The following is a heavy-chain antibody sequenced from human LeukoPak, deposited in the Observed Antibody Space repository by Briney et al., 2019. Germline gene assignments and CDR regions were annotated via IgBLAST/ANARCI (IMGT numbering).Heavy chain of an antibody. D-gene: IGHD3-16*01. V-gene: IGHV3-43*02. CDR1: GFNFDDFI. J-gene: IGHJ1*01. CDR2: ISGDGRAT. Sequence: GGSLRLSCAASGFNFDDFIIHRVRQPPGKGLEWLSLISGDGRATYYADSVKGRFTISRDNSKNSLYLQMNSLRTDDTALYYCVKEMIRIGPQHWGQGTLVSVSA. CDR3: VKEMIRIGPQH.